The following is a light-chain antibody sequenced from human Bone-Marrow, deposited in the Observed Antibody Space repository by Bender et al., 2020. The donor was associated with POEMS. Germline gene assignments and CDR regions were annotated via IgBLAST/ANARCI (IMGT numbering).Light chain of an antibody. V-gene: IGLV2-14*02. CDR3: SSYTAGSKL. J-gene: IGLJ1*01. Sequence: QSALTQPASVSGSPGQSITISCTGTSSDVGSYNLVSWYQQHPGKAPRLIIFDVSNRPSGVPDRFSGSKSGNTASLTISGLQAEDEADYYCSSYTAGSKLFGTGTKVTVV. CDR2: DVS. CDR1: SSDVGSYNL.